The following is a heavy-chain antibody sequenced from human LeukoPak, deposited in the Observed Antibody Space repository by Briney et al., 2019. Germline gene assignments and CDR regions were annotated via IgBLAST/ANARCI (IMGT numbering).Heavy chain of an antibody. CDR3: ARGRLASTTATAYDY. D-gene: IGHD5/OR15-5a*01. CDR1: GFTFSSYA. V-gene: IGHV3-64*01. CDR2: ISSNGGST. Sequence: GGSLRLSCAASGFTFSSYAMHWVRQAPGKGLEYVSAISSNGGSTYYANSVKGRFTISRDNSKNTLYLQMGSLRVEDMAVYYCARGRLASTTATAYDYWGQGTLVTVSS. J-gene: IGHJ4*02.